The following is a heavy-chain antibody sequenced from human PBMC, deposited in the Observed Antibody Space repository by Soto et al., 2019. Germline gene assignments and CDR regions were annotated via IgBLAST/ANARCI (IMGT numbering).Heavy chain of an antibody. Sequence: QVQLQQSGPGLVKPSETLSLTCSVSSGPSSSHHWGWIRQPPGRGLEWIGYVYSTGGTSYNPSHKSRVTISADTSTNPCALTLPSGTAADTAVYYCVRQGIGNLHGLVDVWGQGTTVRVSS. D-gene: IGHD1-1*01. J-gene: IGHJ6*02. CDR1: SGPSSSHH. CDR2: VYSTGGT. CDR3: VRQGIGNLHGLVDV. V-gene: IGHV4-59*08.